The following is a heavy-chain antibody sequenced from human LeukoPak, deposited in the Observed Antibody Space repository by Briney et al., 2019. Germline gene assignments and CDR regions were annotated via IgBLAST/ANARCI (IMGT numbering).Heavy chain of an antibody. V-gene: IGHV3-23*01. D-gene: IGHD6-19*01. CDR2: ISGSGGST. CDR1: GFTFSSYA. CDR3: AKGSQWLITFFDY. J-gene: IGHJ4*02. Sequence: GGSLRLSCAASGFTFSSYAMSWVRRAPGKGLEWVSAISGSGGSTYYADSVKGRFTISRDNSKNTLYLQMNSLRAEDTAVYYCAKGSQWLITFFDYWGQGTLVTVSS.